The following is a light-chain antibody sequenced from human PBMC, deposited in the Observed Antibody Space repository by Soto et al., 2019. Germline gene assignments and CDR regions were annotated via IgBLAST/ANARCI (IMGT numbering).Light chain of an antibody. J-gene: IGKJ1*01. V-gene: IGKV1-5*01. CDR2: DAS. CDR3: QQYNSHSKT. Sequence: DILMTQSPSTLSASVGDSVTITCRASQSISTWSAWYQQKPGKAPNLLIYDASSLASGVPSRFSGSGSGTEFTLTISSLQPDDFATFYCQQYNSHSKTFGQGTKVDIK. CDR1: QSISTW.